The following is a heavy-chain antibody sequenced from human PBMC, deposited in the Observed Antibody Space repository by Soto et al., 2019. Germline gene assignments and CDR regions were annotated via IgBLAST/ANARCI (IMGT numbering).Heavy chain of an antibody. CDR3: ARQGLEMATIRYFDY. J-gene: IGHJ4*02. CDR1: GGSISNYY. V-gene: IGHV4-59*08. CDR2: IYYSGTT. Sequence: PSETLSLTCTVSGGSISNYYWSWIRQPPGKGLEWIGYIYYSGTTNYNPSLKSRVTMSVDTSKNQFSLKLNSVTAADTAVYYCARQGLEMATIRYFDYWGQGTLVTVSS. D-gene: IGHD5-12*01.